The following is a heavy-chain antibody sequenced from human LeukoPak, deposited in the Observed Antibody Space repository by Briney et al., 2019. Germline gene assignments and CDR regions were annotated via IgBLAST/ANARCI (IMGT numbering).Heavy chain of an antibody. D-gene: IGHD2-2*01. V-gene: IGHV3-21*01. CDR1: GFTFSTYS. Sequence: GGSLRLSCAASGFTFSTYSMNWVRQAPGRGLEWVSSISSSSKYIYYADSVKGRFTISRDNAKNSLYLQMNSLRAEDAAVYYCARRYCSSASCLFDYWGQGTLVTVSS. CDR3: ARRYCSSASCLFDY. CDR2: ISSSSKYI. J-gene: IGHJ4*02.